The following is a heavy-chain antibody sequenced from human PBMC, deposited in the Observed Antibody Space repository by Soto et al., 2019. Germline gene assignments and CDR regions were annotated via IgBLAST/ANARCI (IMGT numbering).Heavy chain of an antibody. J-gene: IGHJ6*02. Sequence: PGGSLRLSCAASGFTFSSYGMHWVRQAPGKGLEWVAVISYDGSNKYYADSVKGRFTITRDNSKNTLYLQMNSLRAEDTAVYYCAKDEELVVPYYYYGMDVWGQGTTVTVSS. CDR2: ISYDGSNK. V-gene: IGHV3-30*18. D-gene: IGHD6-6*01. CDR1: GFTFSSYG. CDR3: AKDEELVVPYYYYGMDV.